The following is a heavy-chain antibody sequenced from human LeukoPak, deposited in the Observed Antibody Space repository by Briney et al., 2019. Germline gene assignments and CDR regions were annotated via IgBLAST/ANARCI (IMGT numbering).Heavy chain of an antibody. CDR2: IKRDGSEE. Sequence: GGSLRLSCAASGFTFSDFLMGWVRQAPGKGLEWVANIKRDGSEEYYVDSVKGRFTISRDNAKNSVYLQMDGLGAEDTAIYYCARGGYYDSGGYPHYFDYWGQGALVTVSS. V-gene: IGHV3-7*03. CDR3: ARGGYYDSGGYPHYFDY. D-gene: IGHD3-22*01. J-gene: IGHJ4*02. CDR1: GFTFSDFL.